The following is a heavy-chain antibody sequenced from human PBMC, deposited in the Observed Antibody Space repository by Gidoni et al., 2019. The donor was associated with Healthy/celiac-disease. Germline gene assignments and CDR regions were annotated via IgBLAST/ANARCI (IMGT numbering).Heavy chain of an antibody. J-gene: IGHJ6*02. CDR1: GGSISSSRYS. CDR2: IYYSGGT. D-gene: IGHD2-15*01. V-gene: IGHV4-39*01. Sequence: QLQLQESGPGLVKPSETLSLTCTVSGGSISSSRYSWGWIRQPPGKGLEWIGSIYYSGGTYYNPSLKSRVTISVDTSKNQFSLKLSSVTAADTAVYYCARIPRLGYCSGGSCHYYYYGMDVWGQGTTVTVSS. CDR3: ARIPRLGYCSGGSCHYYYYGMDV.